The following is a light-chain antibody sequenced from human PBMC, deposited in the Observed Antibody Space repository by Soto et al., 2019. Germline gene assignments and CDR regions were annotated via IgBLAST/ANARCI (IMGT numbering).Light chain of an antibody. CDR1: QSVNNNF. CDR3: QLYGSAPMYT. Sequence: EIVLTQSPGTLSLSPGDRATLSCRASQSVNNNFCAWYQQKPGQAPWLLIYGISSRATVIPDRFSGSGSGTEFTITIISLEPEEFVVYYFQLYGSAPMYTFGEGTKLEIK. V-gene: IGKV3-20*01. J-gene: IGKJ2*01. CDR2: GIS.